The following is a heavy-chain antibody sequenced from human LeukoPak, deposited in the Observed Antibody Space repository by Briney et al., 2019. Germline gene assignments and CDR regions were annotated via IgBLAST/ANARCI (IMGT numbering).Heavy chain of an antibody. J-gene: IGHJ4*02. CDR3: AREARDSSGSHY. CDR2: INPNSGGT. V-gene: IGHV1-2*02. CDR1: GYTFTSYG. D-gene: IGHD6-19*01. Sequence: ASVKVSCKASGYTFTSYGISWVRQAPGQGLEWMGWINPNSGGTNYAQKFQGRVTMTRDTSISTAYMELSRLRSDDTAVYYCAREARDSSGSHYWGQGTLVTVSS.